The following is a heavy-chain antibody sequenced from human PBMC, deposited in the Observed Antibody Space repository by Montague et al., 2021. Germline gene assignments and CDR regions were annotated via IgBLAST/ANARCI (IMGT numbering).Heavy chain of an antibody. CDR1: GGSISSYY. Sequence: SETLSLTCSVSGGSISSYYWTWIRQSPGKGLEWIGHIYHSGSTDYNPSLKSRVTILVDTSKKQLSLKLNSVTAADTAVYYCARERSGFDTVDYIYYYMDVWGKGTPVTVSS. CDR2: IYHSGST. D-gene: IGHD5-12*01. J-gene: IGHJ6*03. V-gene: IGHV4-59*13. CDR3: ARERSGFDTVDYIYYYMDV.